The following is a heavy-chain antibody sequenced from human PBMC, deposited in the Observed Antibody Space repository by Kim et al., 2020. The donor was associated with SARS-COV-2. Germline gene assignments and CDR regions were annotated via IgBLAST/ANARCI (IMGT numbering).Heavy chain of an antibody. D-gene: IGHD6-13*01. Sequence: GGSLRLSCAVSGFTFSSYAMSWVRQAPGKGLEWVSAISGSGGSTYYADSVKGRFTISRDNSKNTLYLQMNSLRAEDTAVYYCARGGGQHADLYFDYWGQGTLVTVSS. V-gene: IGHV3-23*01. CDR1: GFTFSSYA. J-gene: IGHJ4*02. CDR2: ISGSGGST. CDR3: ARGGGQHADLYFDY.